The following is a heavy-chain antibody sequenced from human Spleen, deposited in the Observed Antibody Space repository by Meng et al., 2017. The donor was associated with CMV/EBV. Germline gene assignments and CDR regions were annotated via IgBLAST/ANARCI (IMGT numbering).Heavy chain of an antibody. Sequence: ASVKVSCKVSGYNLIELSMQWVRQAPGKGLEWMGGFDPEDGETIYAQKFQGRVTLTEDTSTNTAYMELSSLISADTAVYYCVTDDLCSGGDCSVGCWGQGVLVTVSS. CDR2: FDPEDGET. D-gene: IGHD2-21*02. CDR1: GYNLIELS. J-gene: IGHJ4*02. V-gene: IGHV1-24*01. CDR3: VTDDLCSGGDCSVGC.